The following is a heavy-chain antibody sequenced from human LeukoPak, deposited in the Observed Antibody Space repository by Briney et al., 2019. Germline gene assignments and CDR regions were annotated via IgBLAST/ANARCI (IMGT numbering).Heavy chain of an antibody. CDR2: IYYSGST. CDR3: ARAGYYDFWSGYYNPPPYYFDY. Sequence: PSQTLSLTCAVSGGSISSYYWSWIRQPPGKGLEWIGHIYYSGSTNYNPSLKSRVTISVDTSKNQFSLKLSSVTAADTAVYYCARAGYYDFWSGYYNPPPYYFDYWGQGTLVTVSS. V-gene: IGHV4-59*01. D-gene: IGHD3-3*01. J-gene: IGHJ4*02. CDR1: GGSISSYY.